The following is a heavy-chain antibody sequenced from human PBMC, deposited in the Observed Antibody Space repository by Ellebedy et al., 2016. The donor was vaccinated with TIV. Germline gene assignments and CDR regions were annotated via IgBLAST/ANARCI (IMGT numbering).Heavy chain of an antibody. CDR1: GFTFSSYA. D-gene: IGHD6-19*01. J-gene: IGHJ6*02. Sequence: GESLKISXAASGFTFSSYAMSWVRQAPGKGLEWVSAISGSGGSTYYADSVKGRFTISRENAKNSLYLQMNSLRAEDTAVYYCAREGSSGWPDYYYYGMDVWGQGTTVTVSS. CDR3: AREGSSGWPDYYYYGMDV. CDR2: ISGSGGST. V-gene: IGHV3-23*01.